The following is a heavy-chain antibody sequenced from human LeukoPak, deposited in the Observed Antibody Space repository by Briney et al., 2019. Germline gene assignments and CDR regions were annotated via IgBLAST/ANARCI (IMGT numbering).Heavy chain of an antibody. CDR2: IYYSGST. D-gene: IGHD3-3*02. CDR3: ARRGIRQTFDN. V-gene: IGHV4-59*01. J-gene: IGHJ4*02. CDR1: GGSLSTYY. Sequence: SETLSLTCTVSGGSLSTYYWNWIRQPPGKGLEWIGYIYYSGSTNYNPSLKSRVTISVDTSKNQFCLNLTSVTAADTAVYYCARRGIRQTFDNWGQGTLVTVSS.